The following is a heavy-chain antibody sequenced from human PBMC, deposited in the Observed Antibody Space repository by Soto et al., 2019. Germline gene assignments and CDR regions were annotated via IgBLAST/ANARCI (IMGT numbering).Heavy chain of an antibody. CDR1: GYTFFTYD. CDR3: ARHHDPTTSGYWFDP. Sequence: QVHLVQSGVEVKTPGASVKVSCQASGYTFFTYDISWVRQAPGQGLEWMGVISTYIGDTKYAQKFQGRVTMTTDTSTTTAYLEMRSLRAEDTAVYYCARHHDPTTSGYWFDPWGQGTLVTVSS. V-gene: IGHV1-18*01. D-gene: IGHD1-26*01. J-gene: IGHJ5*02. CDR2: ISTYIGDT.